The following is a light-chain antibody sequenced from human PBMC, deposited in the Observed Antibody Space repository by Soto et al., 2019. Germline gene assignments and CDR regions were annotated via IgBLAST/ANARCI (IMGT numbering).Light chain of an antibody. CDR2: DAS. CDR3: QQYNDWPPSIT. V-gene: IGKV3-15*01. Sequence: ETVMTQSPATLSVSPGERATLSCRASQSVPRNVAWYQQKPGQAPRLLIYDASTRATGIPPRFSGSGSGTEFTLTISSLQSEDSAVYYCQQYNDWPPSITFVQGARLEI. J-gene: IGKJ5*01. CDR1: QSVPRN.